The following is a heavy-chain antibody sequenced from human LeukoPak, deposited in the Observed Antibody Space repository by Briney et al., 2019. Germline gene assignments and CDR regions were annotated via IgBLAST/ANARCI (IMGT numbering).Heavy chain of an antibody. Sequence: PSETLSLTCTVSGDSITNSNYFWGWIRQPPGQGLVWIVEVFYNGNTHYNPSLKSRVIISTDTSKNQFSLTLTAGTASDTDIYDCARRSPLVVVTAAHYYDYWGQGTLVTVSS. CDR2: VFYNGNT. CDR1: GDSITNSNYF. V-gene: IGHV4-39*01. CDR3: ARRSPLVVVTAAHYYDY. D-gene: IGHD2-21*02. J-gene: IGHJ4*02.